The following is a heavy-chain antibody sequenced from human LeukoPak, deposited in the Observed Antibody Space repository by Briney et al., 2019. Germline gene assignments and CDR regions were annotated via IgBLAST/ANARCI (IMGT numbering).Heavy chain of an antibody. J-gene: IGHJ4*02. CDR1: GFTFSSYS. V-gene: IGHV3-21*01. CDR2: ISSSSSYI. D-gene: IGHD6-6*01. Sequence: PGGSLRLSCAASGFTFSSYSMNWVRQALGKGLEWVSSISSSSSYIYYADSVKGRFTISRDNAKNSLYLQMNSLRAEDTAVYYCARDRLYSSSPLEDYWGQGTLVTVSS. CDR3: ARDRLYSSSPLEDY.